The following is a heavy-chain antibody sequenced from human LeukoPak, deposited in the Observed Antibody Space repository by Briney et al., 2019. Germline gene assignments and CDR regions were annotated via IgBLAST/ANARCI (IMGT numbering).Heavy chain of an antibody. D-gene: IGHD1-26*01. CDR3: ARDSGSSKSAGSYIDY. V-gene: IGHV3-21*01. Sequence: GGSLRLSCAASGFTFSSYSMNWVRQAPGEGLEWVSSISSSSSYIYYADSVKGRFTISRDNAKNSLYLQMNSLRAEDTAVYYCARDSGSSKSAGSYIDYWGQGTLVTVSS. CDR1: GFTFSSYS. CDR2: ISSSSSYI. J-gene: IGHJ4*02.